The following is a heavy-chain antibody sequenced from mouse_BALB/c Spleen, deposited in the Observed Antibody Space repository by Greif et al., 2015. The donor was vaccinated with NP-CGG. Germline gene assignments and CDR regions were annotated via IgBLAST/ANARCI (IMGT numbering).Heavy chain of an antibody. CDR1: GYTFTDYY. D-gene: IGHD4-1*01. V-gene: IGHV1-84*02. J-gene: IGHJ4*01. CDR2: VYPGSGNT. CDR3: ARRTGTEAIDY. Sequence: QVQLQLSGPELVKPWASVKISCKASGYTFTDYYINWVKQKPGQGLEWIGWVYPGSGNTKYNEKFKGKATLTVDTSSSTAYKQLSSLTSEDDDVYFCARRTGTEAIDYWGQGTSVTVSS.